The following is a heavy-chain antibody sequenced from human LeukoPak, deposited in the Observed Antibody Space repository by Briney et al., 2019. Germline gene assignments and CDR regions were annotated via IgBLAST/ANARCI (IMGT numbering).Heavy chain of an antibody. CDR3: ERLPGCSGSSCFRAFDM. D-gene: IGHD2-15*01. J-gene: IGHJ3*02. CDR1: SGSISNDY. Sequence: SETLSLTCTVSSGSISNDYWNWIRQPPGKGLEWIGYSHNSGSTNYNPSLRSRVTISVDTSKNQFSLKVTYVTAADTDVYSCERLPGCSGSSCFRAFDMWGQGTMVTVS. V-gene: IGHV4-59*08. CDR2: SHNSGST.